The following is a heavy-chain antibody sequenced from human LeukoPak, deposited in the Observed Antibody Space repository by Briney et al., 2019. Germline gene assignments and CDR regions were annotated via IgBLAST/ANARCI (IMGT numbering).Heavy chain of an antibody. CDR2: IYHSGST. CDR1: GYSISSGDY. V-gene: IGHV4-38-2*01. J-gene: IGHJ3*02. CDR3: ASGTLDAFDI. D-gene: IGHD3-10*01. Sequence: SETLSLTCAVSGYSISSGDYWGWIRQPPGKGREWIGSIYHSGSTYYNPSLKSRVTISVDTSKNQFSLKLSSVTAADTAVYYCASGTLDAFDIWGQGTMVTVSS.